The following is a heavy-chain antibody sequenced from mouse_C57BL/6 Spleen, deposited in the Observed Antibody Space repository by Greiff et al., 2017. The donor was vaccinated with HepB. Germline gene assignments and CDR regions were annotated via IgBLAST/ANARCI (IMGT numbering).Heavy chain of an antibody. Sequence: EVKLMESEGGLVQPGSSMKLSCTASGFTFSDYYMAWVRQVPEKGLEWVANINYDGSSTYYLDSLKSRFIISRDNAKNILYLQMSSLKSEDTATYYCARGDGSFYYFDYWGQGTTLTVSS. CDR3: ARGDGSFYYFDY. V-gene: IGHV5-16*01. CDR2: INYDGSST. J-gene: IGHJ2*01. D-gene: IGHD1-1*02. CDR1: GFTFSDYY.